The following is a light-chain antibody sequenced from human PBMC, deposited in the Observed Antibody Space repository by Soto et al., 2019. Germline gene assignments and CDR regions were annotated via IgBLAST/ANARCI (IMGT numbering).Light chain of an antibody. CDR3: QSYDSSLSGSVV. CDR2: GNT. Sequence: QSVLTQPPSVSGAPGESVTISCAGSSSNIGAGSSVHWYQQLPGTAPKLLINGNTNRPSGVPDRFYGSKSGTSASLAITGLQAEDEADYYCQSYDSSLSGSVVFGGGTQLTVL. V-gene: IGLV1-40*01. CDR1: SSNIGAGSS. J-gene: IGLJ2*01.